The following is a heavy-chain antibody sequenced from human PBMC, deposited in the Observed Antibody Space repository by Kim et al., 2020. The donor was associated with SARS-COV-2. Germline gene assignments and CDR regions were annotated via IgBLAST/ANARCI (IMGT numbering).Heavy chain of an antibody. CDR2: GSLK. Sequence: GSLKDYVDYVKGRFTIPRDNAKNSLSLLMNSLRPEDTAVYFCARGWMPDYWGQGTLVTVSS. V-gene: IGHV3-7*04. J-gene: IGHJ4*02. D-gene: IGHD5-12*01. CDR3: ARGWMPDY.